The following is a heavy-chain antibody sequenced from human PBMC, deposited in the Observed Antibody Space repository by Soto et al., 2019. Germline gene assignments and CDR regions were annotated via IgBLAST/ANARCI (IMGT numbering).Heavy chain of an antibody. CDR2: SYSGGNT. V-gene: IGHV3-53*01. CDR1: GFTVSSDY. D-gene: IGHD3-16*01. Sequence: GGSLRLSCAASGFTVSSDYMSWVRQAPGKGLELVSFSYSGGNTDYADAVKGRFTTSRDNSKSTLYLQMSSLRAEDTAVYYCARAKRGGFDYWGQGTLVTVSS. J-gene: IGHJ4*02. CDR3: ARAKRGGFDY.